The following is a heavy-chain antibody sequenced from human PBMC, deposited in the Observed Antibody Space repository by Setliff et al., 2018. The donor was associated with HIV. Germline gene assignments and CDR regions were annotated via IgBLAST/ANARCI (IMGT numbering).Heavy chain of an antibody. CDR2: IYYSGST. J-gene: IGHJ4*02. CDR1: GGSISSYY. D-gene: IGHD5-18*01. V-gene: IGHV4-59*01. Sequence: PSETLSLTCTVSGGSISSYYWSWIRQPPGKGLECIGYIYYSGSTNYNPSLKSRLTISVDTSKNQLSLKLSSVTAADTAVYFCARVTTMVGDFDYWGQGTLVTVSS. CDR3: ARVTTMVGDFDY.